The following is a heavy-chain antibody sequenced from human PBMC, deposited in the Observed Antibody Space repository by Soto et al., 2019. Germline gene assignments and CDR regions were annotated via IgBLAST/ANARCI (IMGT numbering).Heavy chain of an antibody. J-gene: IGHJ6*03. D-gene: IGHD4-17*01. CDR2: INAGNGNT. CDR3: ALTKVRPTCYCNRDV. Sequence: QVQLVQSGAEVKKPGASVKVSCKASGYTFTSYAMHWVRQAPGQRLEWMGWINAGNGNTKYSQKFQGRVTITRDTSASTAYMDLRSLRSEDTAVYYCALTKVRPTCYCNRDVWGKGTKDTVSS. CDR1: GYTFTSYA. V-gene: IGHV1-3*01.